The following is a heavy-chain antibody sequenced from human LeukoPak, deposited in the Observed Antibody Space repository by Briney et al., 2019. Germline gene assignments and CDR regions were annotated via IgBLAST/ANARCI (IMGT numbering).Heavy chain of an antibody. D-gene: IGHD3-16*02. V-gene: IGHV4-59*12. CDR3: ARGLDYDYVWGSYRYDGPPDY. J-gene: IGHJ4*02. Sequence: SETLSLTCTVSGGSISSYYWSWIRQPPGKGLEWIGYIYYSGSTNYNPSLKSRVTISVDTSKNQFSLKLSSVTAADTAVYYCARGLDYDYVWGSYRYDGPPDYWGQGTLVTVSS. CDR2: IYYSGST. CDR1: GGSISSYY.